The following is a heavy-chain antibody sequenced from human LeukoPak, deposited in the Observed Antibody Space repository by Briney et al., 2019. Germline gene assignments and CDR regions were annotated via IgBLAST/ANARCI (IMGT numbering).Heavy chain of an antibody. D-gene: IGHD3-3*01. CDR1: GYTGIELS. CDR3: ATHTIFGVVTYASLI. CDR2: FDPEDGET. V-gene: IGHV1-24*01. Sequence: GASVKVSCKVSGYTGIELSMHWVRRTPGKGLEWLGGFDPEDGETKYAQKFQGRVTMTEDTSTDTAYMELSSLTSEDTAVYYCATHTIFGVVTYASLIWGRGTLVTVSS. J-gene: IGHJ3*02.